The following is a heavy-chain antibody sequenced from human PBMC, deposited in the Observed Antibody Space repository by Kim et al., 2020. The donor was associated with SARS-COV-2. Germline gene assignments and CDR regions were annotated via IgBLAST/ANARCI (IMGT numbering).Heavy chain of an antibody. V-gene: IGHV4-39*07. CDR2: IYYSGST. CDR3: ATHSSSWYYFDY. Sequence: SETLSLTCTVSGGSISSSSYYWGWIRQPPGKGLEWIGSIYYSGSTYYNPSLKSRVTISVDTSKNQFSLKLSSVTAADTAVYYCATHSSSWYYFDYWGQGTLVTVSS. CDR1: GGSISSSSYY. J-gene: IGHJ4*02. D-gene: IGHD6-13*01.